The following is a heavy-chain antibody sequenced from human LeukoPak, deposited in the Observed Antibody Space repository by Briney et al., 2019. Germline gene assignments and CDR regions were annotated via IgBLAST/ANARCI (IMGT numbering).Heavy chain of an antibody. CDR1: GFTFDDYA. V-gene: IGHV3-9*01. CDR3: AKEAYEFHYYFDS. D-gene: IGHD3-22*01. CDR2: ISWNGGTI. J-gene: IGHJ4*02. Sequence: GGSLRLSCAASGFTFDDYAMHWVRQAPGKGLEWVSGISWNGGTIRYADAVKGRFTISRDNAKNSLYLQMNSLRLEDTAIYYCAKEAYEFHYYFDSWGQGTLVTVSS.